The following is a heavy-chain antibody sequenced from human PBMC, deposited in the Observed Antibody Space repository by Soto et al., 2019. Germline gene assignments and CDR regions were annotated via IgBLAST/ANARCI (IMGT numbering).Heavy chain of an antibody. CDR3: ARARFGEVLLFDY. Sequence: SSETLSLTXTVPGGSISYYHWSWIRQPAGKGLEWIGRIYSSGSTNYNPSLKSRVTMSVDTSKNQFSLKLNSVTAADTAVYYCARARFGEVLLFDYWGQGTLVTVSS. D-gene: IGHD3-10*01. CDR1: GGSISYYH. CDR2: IYSSGST. J-gene: IGHJ4*02. V-gene: IGHV4-4*07.